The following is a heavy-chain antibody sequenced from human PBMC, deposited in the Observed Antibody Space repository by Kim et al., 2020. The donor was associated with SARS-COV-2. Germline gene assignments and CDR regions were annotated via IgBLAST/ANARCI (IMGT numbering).Heavy chain of an antibody. CDR3: ARDQYFSSIHNDY. Sequence: GGSLRLSCAASGLTLSTHGMHWVRQAPGKGLEWVAVISYDGSKKYYVDYVKGRFTISRDNSQNMLYLQMNSLRTEDTAVYYCARDQYFSSIHNDY. V-gene: IGHV3-30*03. CDR1: GLTLSTHG. D-gene: IGHD6-13*01. CDR2: ISYDGSKK. J-gene: IGHJ4*01.